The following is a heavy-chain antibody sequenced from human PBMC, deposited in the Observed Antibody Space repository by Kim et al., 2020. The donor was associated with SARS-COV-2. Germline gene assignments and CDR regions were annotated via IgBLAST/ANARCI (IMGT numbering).Heavy chain of an antibody. J-gene: IGHJ4*02. Sequence: GGSLRLSCAASGFTFSDYYMSWIRQAPGKGLEWVSYISSSARTMYYADSVKGRFTISRDNAKKTLFLQMNSLRAEDTAVYYCARMTTGTKRHDYWGQGTLVTVSS. CDR2: ISSSARTM. V-gene: IGHV3-11*01. CDR3: ARMTTGTKRHDY. D-gene: IGHD4-17*01. CDR1: GFTFSDYY.